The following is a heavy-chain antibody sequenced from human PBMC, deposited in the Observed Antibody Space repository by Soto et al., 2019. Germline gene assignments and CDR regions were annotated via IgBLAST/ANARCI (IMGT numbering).Heavy chain of an antibody. CDR1: GFTFSSYA. D-gene: IGHD6-6*01. CDR3: AKVQEDSSSSDYYYYYYMDV. J-gene: IGHJ6*03. V-gene: IGHV3-23*01. Sequence: GGSLRLSCAASGFTFSSYAMSWVRQAPGKGLEWVSAISGRGGSTYYADSVKGRFTISRDNSKNTLYLQMNSLRAEDTAVYYCAKVQEDSSSSDYYYYYYMDVWGKGTTVTVSS. CDR2: ISGRGGST.